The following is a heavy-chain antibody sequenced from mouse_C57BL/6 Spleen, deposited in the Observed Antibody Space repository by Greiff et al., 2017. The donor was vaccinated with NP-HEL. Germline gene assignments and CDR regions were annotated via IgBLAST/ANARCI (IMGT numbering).Heavy chain of an antibody. CDR2: IDPSDSYT. V-gene: IGHV1-50*01. D-gene: IGHD2-3*01. CDR3: ARDGSPYAMDY. J-gene: IGHJ4*01. Sequence: QVQLQQPGAELVKPGASVKLSCKASGYTFTSYWMQWVKQRPGQGLEWMGEIDPSDSYTNYNQKLKGKATLTVDTSSSTAYMQLSSLTSEDSAVYYCARDGSPYAMDYWGQGTSVTVSS. CDR1: GYTFTSYW.